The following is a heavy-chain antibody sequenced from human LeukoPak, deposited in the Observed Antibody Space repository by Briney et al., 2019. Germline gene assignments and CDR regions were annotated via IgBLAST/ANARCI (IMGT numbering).Heavy chain of an antibody. CDR3: AKEGGAFNMVRGARYYFDF. Sequence: PGGSLRLSCEASGITFRSAWMSWVRQAPGKGLVWVSGITSGAGRTYYADSVKGRFTISRDTSKNTLYLQMNSLRADDTAVYYCAKEGGAFNMVRGARYYFDFWGQGTLVTVSS. CDR1: GITFRSAW. V-gene: IGHV3-23*01. CDR2: ITSGAGRT. D-gene: IGHD3-10*01. J-gene: IGHJ4*02.